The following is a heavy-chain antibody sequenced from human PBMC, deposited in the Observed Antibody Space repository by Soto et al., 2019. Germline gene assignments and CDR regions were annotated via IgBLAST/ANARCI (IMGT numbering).Heavy chain of an antibody. D-gene: IGHD4-4*01. V-gene: IGHV5-51*01. CDR2: IYPGDSDT. Sequence: PGESLKISCKGSGYSFTSYWIGWVRQMPGKGLEWMGIIYPGDSDTRYSPSFQGQVTMSADKSISTAYLQWSSLKASDTAMYYCARVELGYSKYYYYGMDVWGQGTTVTVSS. CDR1: GYSFTSYW. J-gene: IGHJ6*02. CDR3: ARVELGYSKYYYYGMDV.